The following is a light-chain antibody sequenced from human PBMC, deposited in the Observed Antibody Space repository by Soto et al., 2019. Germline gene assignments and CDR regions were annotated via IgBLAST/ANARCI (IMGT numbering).Light chain of an antibody. CDR1: QSMSSSY. Sequence: EVGLTQSPGTLSLSPGERATLSCRASQSMSSSYLAWYQQKPGQAPRLLIYGGSRRATGIPDRFSGGGSGTDFTLTISRLEPEDFAVYVCQHYGKLPLTFGGGTKVDIK. J-gene: IGKJ4*01. CDR2: GGS. V-gene: IGKV3-20*01. CDR3: QHYGKLPLT.